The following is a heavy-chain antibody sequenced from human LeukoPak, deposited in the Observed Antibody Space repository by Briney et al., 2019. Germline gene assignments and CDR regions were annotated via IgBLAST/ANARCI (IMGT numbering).Heavy chain of an antibody. CDR1: GGTFSSYA. CDR2: IIPIFGTA. CDR3: AREAVDTAMVGQIDY. Sequence: ASVKVSCKASGGTFSSYAISWVRQAPGQGLEWMGGIIPIFGTANYAQKFQGRVTITADESTSTAYMELSSLRSEDTAVYYCAREAVDTAMVGQIDYWGQGTLVTVSS. D-gene: IGHD5-18*01. V-gene: IGHV1-69*13. J-gene: IGHJ4*02.